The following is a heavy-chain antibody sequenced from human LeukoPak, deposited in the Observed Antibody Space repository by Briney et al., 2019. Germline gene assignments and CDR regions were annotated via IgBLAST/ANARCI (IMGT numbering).Heavy chain of an antibody. Sequence: SVXVSCKASGGTFSSYAISWVRQAPGQGLEWMGRIIPILGIANYAQKFQGRVTITADKSTSTAYMELSSLRSEDTAVYYCARGNSGWRYDSIDYWGQGTLVTVSS. D-gene: IGHD6-19*01. CDR1: GGTFSSYA. CDR2: IIPILGIA. V-gene: IGHV1-69*04. CDR3: ARGNSGWRYDSIDY. J-gene: IGHJ4*02.